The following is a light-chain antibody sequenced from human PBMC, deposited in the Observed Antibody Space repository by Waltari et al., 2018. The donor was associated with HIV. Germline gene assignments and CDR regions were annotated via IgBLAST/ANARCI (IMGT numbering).Light chain of an antibody. Sequence: QSVLTQPPSVSAAPGQKVTISCSGSSSNIGTDFVSWYKQPPGTAPKLLIYDNNKRPSGIPDRFSGSKSGTSATLGITGLQTGDEADYYCGTWDSSLSGVVFGGGTKLTVL. CDR2: DNN. CDR1: SSNIGTDF. CDR3: GTWDSSLSGVV. V-gene: IGLV1-51*01. J-gene: IGLJ3*02.